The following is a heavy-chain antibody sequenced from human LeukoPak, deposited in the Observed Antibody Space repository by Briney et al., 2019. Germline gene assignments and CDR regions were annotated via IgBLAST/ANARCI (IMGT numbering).Heavy chain of an antibody. CDR1: GGSISSYY. CDR2: IYYSGST. Sequence: SETLSLTCTVSGGSISSYYWSWIRQPPGKGLEWIGYIYYSGSTNYNPSLKSRVTISVDTSKNQFSLKLSSVTAADTAVYYCARGDILTGHYTAFDYWGQGTLVTVSS. J-gene: IGHJ4*02. CDR3: ARGDILTGHYTAFDY. D-gene: IGHD3-9*01. V-gene: IGHV4-59*01.